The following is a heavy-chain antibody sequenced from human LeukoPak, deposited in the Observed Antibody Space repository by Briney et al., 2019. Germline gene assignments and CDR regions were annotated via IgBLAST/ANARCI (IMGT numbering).Heavy chain of an antibody. CDR3: ARGGGYCSSTSCYRNWFDP. CDR2: IYTSGST. CDR1: GGSISSYY. Sequence: SETLPLTCTVSGGSISSYYWSWIRQPAGKGLEWIGRIYTSGSTNYNPSLKSRVTMSVDTSKNQFSLKLSSVTAADTAVYYCARGGGYCSSTSCYRNWFDPWGQGTLVTVSS. J-gene: IGHJ5*02. D-gene: IGHD2-2*02. V-gene: IGHV4-4*07.